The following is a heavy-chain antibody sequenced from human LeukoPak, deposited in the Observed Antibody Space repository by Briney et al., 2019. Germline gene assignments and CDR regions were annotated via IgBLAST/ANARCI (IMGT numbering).Heavy chain of an antibody. D-gene: IGHD1-20*01. Sequence: GSLRLSCATSGFTFSDYYMAWIRQAPGKGLEWVSFISDSGASIYYADSAKGRFTISRDSTNNSLYLQMNSLRAEDTAIYYCARGITTTLSLDPWGQGTLVSVSS. V-gene: IGHV3-11*01. CDR2: ISDSGASI. CDR1: GFTFSDYY. J-gene: IGHJ5*02. CDR3: ARGITTTLSLDP.